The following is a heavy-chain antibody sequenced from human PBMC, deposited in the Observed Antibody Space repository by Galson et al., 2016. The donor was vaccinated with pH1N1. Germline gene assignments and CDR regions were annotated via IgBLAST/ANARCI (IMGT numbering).Heavy chain of an antibody. CDR1: GFSLSPNSGG. J-gene: IGHJ4*02. Sequence: PALGKPTQTLTLTCRFSGFSLSPNSGGVGWMRQPTGKALEWHALLKWDDDKRHNPSLKSKHPSTEDTSKSQVVLNMATMDPADTATYYCVHSTGIPGYCGGAPCYFYSFETWGQGTLVTVSS. D-gene: IGHD2-21*01. CDR3: VHSTGIPGYCGGAPCYFYSFET. V-gene: IGHV2-5*02. CDR2: LKWDDDK.